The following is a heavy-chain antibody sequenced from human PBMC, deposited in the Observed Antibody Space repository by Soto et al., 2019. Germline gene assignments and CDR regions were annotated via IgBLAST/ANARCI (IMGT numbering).Heavy chain of an antibody. CDR1: GDSVSSNSAA. CDR2: TYYRSKWYN. J-gene: IGHJ5*01. CDR3: AREERQRVRKKWFVS. Sequence: SQTLSLTCAISGDSVSSNSAAWNWIRQSPSRGLEWLGRTYYRSKWYNDYAVPVKSRITINPDTSKNQFSLQLNSVTPEDTAVDYGAREERQRVRKKWFVSSGQATLVTVSS. D-gene: IGHD6-13*01. V-gene: IGHV6-1*01.